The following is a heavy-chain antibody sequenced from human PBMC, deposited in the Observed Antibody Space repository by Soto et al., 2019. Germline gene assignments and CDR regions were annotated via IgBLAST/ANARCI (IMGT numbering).Heavy chain of an antibody. V-gene: IGHV1-2*04. Sequence: GASVKVSCKASGYTFTGYYMHWVRQAPGQGLEWMGWINPNSGGTNYAQKFQGWVTMTRDTSISTAYMELSRLRSDDTAVYYCARSGGYNYGISAFAFDIWGQGTMVTVSS. CDR3: ARSGGYNYGISAFAFDI. D-gene: IGHD5-12*01. J-gene: IGHJ3*02. CDR2: INPNSGGT. CDR1: GYTFTGYY.